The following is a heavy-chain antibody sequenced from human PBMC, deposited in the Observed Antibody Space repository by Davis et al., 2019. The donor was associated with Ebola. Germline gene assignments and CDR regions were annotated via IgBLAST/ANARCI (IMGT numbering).Heavy chain of an antibody. CDR3: ARAEGYCSGGACYFRYYYYGMDV. D-gene: IGHD2-15*01. CDR1: GFSFSNYA. V-gene: IGHV3-11*01. CDR2: ISTTGNSM. J-gene: IGHJ6*02. Sequence: GESLKISCEASGFSFSNYAMSWVRQSPGKGLEWLSYISTTGNSMFYADSVKGRFTISRDNAQNSLYLQINNLRTEDTAVYFCARAEGYCSGGACYFRYYYYGMDVWGQGTTVTVSS.